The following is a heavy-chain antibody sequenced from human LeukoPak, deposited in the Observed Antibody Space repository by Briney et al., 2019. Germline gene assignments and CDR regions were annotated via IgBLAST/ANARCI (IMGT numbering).Heavy chain of an antibody. J-gene: IGHJ4*02. CDR3: ARLGVGAAAPSFDY. D-gene: IGHD1-26*01. CDR1: GGTFSSYA. Sequence: ASVKVSCKASGGTFSSYAISWVRQAPGQGLEWMGWISAYNGNTNYAQKLQGRVTMTTDTSTSTAYMELRSLRSDDTAVYYCARLGVGAAAPSFDYWGQGTLVTVSS. V-gene: IGHV1-18*01. CDR2: ISAYNGNT.